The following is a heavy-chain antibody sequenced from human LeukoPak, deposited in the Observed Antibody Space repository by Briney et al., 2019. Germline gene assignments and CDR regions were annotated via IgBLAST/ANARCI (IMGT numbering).Heavy chain of an antibody. CDR2: INPNSGGT. Sequence: ASVKVSCKPSGYTFSAYYIHWVRQAPGQGLEWMGWINPNSGGTNYAQEFQGRGTMTRDTSISTAYMELSRLRPDDTAVYYCARGVYGSSEYFQHWGQGTLVTVSS. CDR3: ARGVYGSSEYFQH. V-gene: IGHV1-2*02. CDR1: GYTFSAYY. D-gene: IGHD6-6*01. J-gene: IGHJ1*01.